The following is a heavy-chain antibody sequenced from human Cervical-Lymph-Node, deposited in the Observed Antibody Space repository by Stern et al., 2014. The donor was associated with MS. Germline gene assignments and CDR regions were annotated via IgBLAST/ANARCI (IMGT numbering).Heavy chain of an antibody. CDR3: ARDTSSPERSDW. J-gene: IGHJ4*02. CDR2: ITNVGST. D-gene: IGHD1-1*01. Sequence: EVQLEESGGGVIQPGGSLRLSCTASGFTVSRAYMTWVRQAPGKGLEWVSLITNVGSTFYTDSVKGRFTISRDDSKNTVYLHMTSLRAEDTAMYYCARDTSSPERSDWWGQGTLVTVSS. V-gene: IGHV3-53*01. CDR1: GFTVSRAY.